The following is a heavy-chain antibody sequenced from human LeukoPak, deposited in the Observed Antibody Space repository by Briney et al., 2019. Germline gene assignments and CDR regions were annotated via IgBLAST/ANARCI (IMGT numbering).Heavy chain of an antibody. CDR3: ARSYYYGSGSYYTLYYFDY. CDR1: GYTFTSHY. D-gene: IGHD3-10*01. J-gene: IGHJ4*02. CDR2: INPSGGST. V-gene: IGHV1-46*01. Sequence: ASVKVSCKASGYTFTSHYMHWVRQAPGQGLEWMGIINPSGGSTSYAQKFQGRVTMTRDTSTSTVYMELSSLRSEDTAVYYCARSYYYGSGSYYTLYYFDYWGQGTLVTVSS.